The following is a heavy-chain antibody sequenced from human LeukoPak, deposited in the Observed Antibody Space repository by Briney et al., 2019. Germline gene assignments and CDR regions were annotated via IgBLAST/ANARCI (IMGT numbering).Heavy chain of an antibody. Sequence: GGSLRLSCAASGFTFSNYGMHWVRQAPGKGLEWVAVISYDGSNKYYADSVKGRFTISRDNSKNTLYLQMNSLRAEDTAVYYCAKILVTTVSDFDYWGQGTLVTVSS. J-gene: IGHJ4*02. V-gene: IGHV3-30*18. CDR3: AKILVTTVSDFDY. CDR1: GFTFSNYG. D-gene: IGHD4-17*01. CDR2: ISYDGSNK.